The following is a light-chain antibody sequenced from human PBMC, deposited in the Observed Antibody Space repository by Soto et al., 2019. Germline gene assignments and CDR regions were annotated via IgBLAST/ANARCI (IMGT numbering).Light chain of an antibody. V-gene: IGKV1-12*01. CDR2: AAS. J-gene: IGKJ3*01. CDR3: HVADSFPRT. Sequence: DIQMTQSPSSVSASVGDRVTITCRASQDISRWLAWYQQKPGKAPKVLIYAASNLQSGVPSRFSGSGSGTDFTLTITSLQPEEFASYYCHVADSFPRTFGPGTKVDVK. CDR1: QDISRW.